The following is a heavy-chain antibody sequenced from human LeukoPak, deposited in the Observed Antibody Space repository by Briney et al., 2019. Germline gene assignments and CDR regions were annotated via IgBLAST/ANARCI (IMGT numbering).Heavy chain of an antibody. J-gene: IGHJ3*02. Sequence: SETLSLTCTVSGGSISTYYWSWLRQPPGKGLEWIGYIYNSGRTNYNPSLESRVTISVNTSKNQFSLKLNSVTAADTAVYYCVRERNCSGASCLDGFDIWGQGTMVTVSS. CDR1: GGSISTYY. CDR3: VRERNCSGASCLDGFDI. CDR2: IYNSGRT. D-gene: IGHD2-15*01. V-gene: IGHV4-59*01.